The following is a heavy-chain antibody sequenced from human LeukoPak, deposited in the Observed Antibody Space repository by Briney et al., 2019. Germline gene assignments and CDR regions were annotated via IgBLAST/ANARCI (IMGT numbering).Heavy chain of an antibody. V-gene: IGHV4-59*01. J-gene: IGHJ2*01. CDR2: IYYSGSA. Sequence: SETLSLTCTVSGGSISSYYWNWIRQPPGKGLEWIGYIYYSGSANYNPSLKSRVTISVDTSKNQFSLKLSSVTAADTAVYYCAREVWVPAATHWYFDLWGRGTLVTVSS. CDR1: GGSISSYY. CDR3: AREVWVPAATHWYFDL. D-gene: IGHD2-2*01.